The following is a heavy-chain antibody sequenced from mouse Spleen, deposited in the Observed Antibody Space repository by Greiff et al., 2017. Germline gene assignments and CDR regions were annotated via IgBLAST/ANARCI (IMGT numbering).Heavy chain of an antibody. D-gene: IGHD6-5*01. CDR3: ARDPFLMHY. J-gene: IGHJ2*01. CDR1: GFTFSSYG. CDR2: INSNGGST. V-gene: IGHV5-6-3*01. Sequence: EVHLLESGGGLVQPGGSLKLSCAASGFTFSSYGMSWVRQTPDKRLELVATINSNGGSTYYPDSVKGRFTISRDNAKNTLYLQMSSLKSEDTAMYYCARDPFLMHYWGQGTTLTVSS.